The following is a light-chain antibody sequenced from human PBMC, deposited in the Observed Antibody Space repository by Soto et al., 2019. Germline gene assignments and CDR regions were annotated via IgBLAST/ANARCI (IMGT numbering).Light chain of an antibody. V-gene: IGKV3-20*01. CDR2: GAS. CDR1: QSVSSSY. J-gene: IGKJ2*01. Sequence: EIVLTQSPGTLSLSPGERATLSCRASQSVSSSYLAWYQQKPGQAPRLLIYGASSRATGIPDRFSGSGSGTDFTLTISRLEPEDFGVYYCQQYGGSPNTFGQGTKLEIK. CDR3: QQYGGSPNT.